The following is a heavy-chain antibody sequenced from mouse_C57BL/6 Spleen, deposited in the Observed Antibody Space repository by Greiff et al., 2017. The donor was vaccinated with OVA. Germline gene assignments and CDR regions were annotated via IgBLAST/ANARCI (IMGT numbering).Heavy chain of an antibody. Sequence: QVQLQQPGAELVRPGSSVKLSCKASGYTFTSYWMHWVKQRPIQGLEWIGNIDPSDSETHYNQKFKDKATLTVAQSSSTAYMQLSSLTSEDSAVYYCARGPYGFNYYAMDYWGQGTSVTVSS. J-gene: IGHJ4*01. D-gene: IGHD2-2*01. CDR1: GYTFTSYW. CDR3: ARGPYGFNYYAMDY. CDR2: IDPSDSET. V-gene: IGHV1-52*01.